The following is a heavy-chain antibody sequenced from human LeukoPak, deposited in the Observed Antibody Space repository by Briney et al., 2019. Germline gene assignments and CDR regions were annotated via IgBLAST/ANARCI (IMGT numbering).Heavy chain of an antibody. CDR3: GRDGRGATDY. CDR1: GGSISSSN. J-gene: IGHJ4*02. Sequence: GTLSLTCAVSGGSISSSNWWSWVRQAPGKGLELISYISASDNTKYYADSVKGRFTISRDNSQNLLYLQMNSLRAEDTGVYYCGRDGRGATDYWGQGILVTVSS. D-gene: IGHD3-10*01. CDR2: ISASDNTK. V-gene: IGHV3-48*03.